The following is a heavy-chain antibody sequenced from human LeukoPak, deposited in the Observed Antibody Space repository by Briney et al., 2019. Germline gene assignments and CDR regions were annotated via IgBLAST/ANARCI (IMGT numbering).Heavy chain of an antibody. D-gene: IGHD3-16*02. J-gene: IGHJ3*02. CDR1: GFTFRSYA. V-gene: IGHV3-30-3*01. CDR3: ARILRLFYDYVWGSYRADAFDI. CDR2: ISYDGSNK. Sequence: PGRSLRLSCAASGFTFRSYAMHWVRQAPGKGLEWVAVISYDGSNKYYADSVKGRFTISRDNSKNTLYLQMNSLRAEDTAVYYCARILRLFYDYVWGSYRADAFDIWGQGTMVTVSS.